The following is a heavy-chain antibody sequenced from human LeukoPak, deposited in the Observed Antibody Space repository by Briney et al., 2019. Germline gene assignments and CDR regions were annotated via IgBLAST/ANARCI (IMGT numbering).Heavy chain of an antibody. CDR1: GFTFTNYG. CDR2: ISYDGRNK. V-gene: IGHV3-30*18. J-gene: IGHJ4*02. Sequence: PGGSLRLSCAASGFTFTNYGMHWVRQAPGKGLEWVAVISYDGRNKYYTDSVKGRFTISRDNSKNTLYLQMNSPRAEDTAVYYCAKDVGERYYFDYWGQGTLVTVSS. CDR3: AKDVGERYYFDY.